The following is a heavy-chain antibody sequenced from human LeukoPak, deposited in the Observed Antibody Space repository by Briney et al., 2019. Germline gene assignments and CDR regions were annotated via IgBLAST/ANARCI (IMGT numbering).Heavy chain of an antibody. V-gene: IGHV3-49*03. CDR3: TRDCEYYDILTGYPRDYYYYMDV. CDR1: GFMFGDYA. CDR2: IRSKAYGGTT. D-gene: IGHD3-9*01. J-gene: IGHJ6*03. Sequence: PGRSLRLSCTASGFMFGDYAMSWFRQAPGKGLEWVGFIRSKAYGGTTEYAASVKGRFTISRDDSKSIAYLQMNSLKTEDTAVYYCTRDCEYYDILTGYPRDYYYYMDVWGKGTTVTISS.